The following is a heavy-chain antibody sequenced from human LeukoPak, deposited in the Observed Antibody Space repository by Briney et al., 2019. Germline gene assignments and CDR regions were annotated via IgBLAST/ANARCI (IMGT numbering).Heavy chain of an antibody. CDR1: GGSISNNNYN. V-gene: IGHV4-39*02. CDR2: MNDSGST. D-gene: IGHD6-13*01. Sequence: SETLSLTCRVSGGSISNNNYNWGWIRQPPGKGLEWIGEMNDSGSTNYKSSLKSRVSISVDTSKNHLFLKLSSVTAADTAVYYCARGSQVVSSWHGDAFDIWGQGTMVTVSS. J-gene: IGHJ3*02. CDR3: ARGSQVVSSWHGDAFDI.